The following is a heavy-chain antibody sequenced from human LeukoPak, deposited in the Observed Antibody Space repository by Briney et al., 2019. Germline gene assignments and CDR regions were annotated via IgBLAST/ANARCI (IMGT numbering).Heavy chain of an antibody. V-gene: IGHV4-38-2*02. CDR3: ARSYCSSTSCYRYYMDV. J-gene: IGHJ6*03. D-gene: IGHD2-2*01. CDR2: IYHSGST. CDR1: GYYISSGYY. Sequence: SETLSLTCTVSGYYISSGYYWGWIRQPPGKGLEWIGNIYHSGSTYYNPSLKSRVTISVDTSKNQFSLKLSSVTAADTAVYYCARSYCSSTSCYRYYMDVWGKGTTVTVSS.